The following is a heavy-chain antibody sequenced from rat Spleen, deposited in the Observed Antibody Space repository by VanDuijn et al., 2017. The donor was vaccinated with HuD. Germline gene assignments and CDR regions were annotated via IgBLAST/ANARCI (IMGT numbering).Heavy chain of an antibody. J-gene: IGHJ2*01. CDR2: ISSDGGRN. CDR1: GFIFSDYY. CDR3: ARHGYNSYVDY. V-gene: IGHV5-7*01. D-gene: IGHD1-9*01. Sequence: EVQLVESGGGLVQPGRSLKLSCAASGFIFSDYYMAWVRQAPTKGLEWVATISSDGGRNFYRDSVKGRFTISRDNAKSSLYLQMDSLRSGDTAPYYCARHGYNSYVDYWGQGVMVTVSS.